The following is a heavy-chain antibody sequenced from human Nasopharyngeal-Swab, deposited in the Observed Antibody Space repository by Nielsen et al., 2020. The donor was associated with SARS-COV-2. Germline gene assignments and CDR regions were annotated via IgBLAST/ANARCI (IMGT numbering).Heavy chain of an antibody. J-gene: IGHJ4*02. CDR3: ARDHPSGYSQDS. D-gene: IGHD5-18*01. V-gene: IGHV3-7*05. CDR1: GFIFSNYW. CDR2: ISPDGADT. Sequence: GGSLRLSCGTSGFIFSNYWMHWARPTPGRGLELVASISPDGADTYVDSVKGRFTISRDNVKSSLSLQMNSLRPEDTAVYYCARDHPSGYSQDSWGQGTLVTVSS.